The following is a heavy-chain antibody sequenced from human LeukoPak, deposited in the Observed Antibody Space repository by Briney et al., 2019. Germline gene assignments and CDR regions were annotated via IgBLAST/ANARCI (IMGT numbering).Heavy chain of an antibody. V-gene: IGHV2-5*08. D-gene: IGHD3-10*01. Sequence: TLSLTCTVSGGSISSYYWSWIRPPPGKALEWLALIYWDDDKRYSPSLKSRLSITKDTSKNQVVLTMTNMDPVDTATYYCAHRPQYGSSSVLTFDYWGQGTLVTVSS. CDR3: AHRPQYGSSSVLTFDY. J-gene: IGHJ4*02. CDR1: GGSISSYYW. CDR2: IYWDDDK.